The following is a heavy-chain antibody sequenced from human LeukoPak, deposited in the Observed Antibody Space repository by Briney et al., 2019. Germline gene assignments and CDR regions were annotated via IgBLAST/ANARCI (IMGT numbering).Heavy chain of an antibody. CDR2: IYYSGST. V-gene: IGHV4-39*01. J-gene: IGHJ5*02. CDR1: GGSISSSSYY. D-gene: IGHD6-19*01. CDR3: ARTKAGTWFDP. Sequence: SETLSLTCTGSGGSISSSSYYWGWIRQPPGKGLEWIGSIYYSGSTYYNPSLKSRVTISVDTSKNQFSLKLSSVTAADTAVYYCARTKAGTWFDPWGQGTLVTVSS.